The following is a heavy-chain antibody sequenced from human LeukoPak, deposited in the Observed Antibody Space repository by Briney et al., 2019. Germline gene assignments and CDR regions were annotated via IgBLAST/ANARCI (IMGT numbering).Heavy chain of an antibody. CDR1: GYTFTGYY. D-gene: IGHD3-10*01. V-gene: IGHV1-2*02. CDR2: INPNSGGT. Sequence: ASVKVSCKASGYTFTGYYMHWVRQAPGQGLEWMGWINPNSGGTNYAQKFQGRVTMTRDTAISTAYMELSRLRSDDTAVYYCVRSGSGSYYNVLTPDYWGQGTLVTVSS. CDR3: VRSGSGSYYNVLTPDY. J-gene: IGHJ4*02.